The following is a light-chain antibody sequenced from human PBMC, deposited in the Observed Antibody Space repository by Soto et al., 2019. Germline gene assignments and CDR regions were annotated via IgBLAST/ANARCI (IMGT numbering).Light chain of an antibody. CDR3: QQYGSSPLT. V-gene: IGKV3-20*01. CDR1: QSVSSNY. CDR2: RAS. Sequence: EIVLTQSPGTLSLSPGERATLSCRASQSVSSNYVAWYQQKPGQTPKVLIYRASSRATDIPDRFSGSGSGTDFTLTISRLEPEDFAMYYCQQYGSSPLTFGGGTKVEIK. J-gene: IGKJ4*01.